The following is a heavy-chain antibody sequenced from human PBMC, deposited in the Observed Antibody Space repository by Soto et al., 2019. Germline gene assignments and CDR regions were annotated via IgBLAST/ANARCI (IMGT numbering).Heavy chain of an antibody. CDR1: GGSFSGYY. CDR2: INHSGST. V-gene: IGHV4-34*01. CDR3: ARGGNIDDAFDI. J-gene: IGHJ3*02. D-gene: IGHD5-12*01. Sequence: QVQLQQWGAGLLKPSETLSLTCAVYGGSFSGYYWSWIRQPPGKGLEWIGEINHSGSTNYNPSLKSRVTISVDTSKNQFSLKLSSVTAADTAVYYCARGGNIDDAFDIWGQGTMVTVSS.